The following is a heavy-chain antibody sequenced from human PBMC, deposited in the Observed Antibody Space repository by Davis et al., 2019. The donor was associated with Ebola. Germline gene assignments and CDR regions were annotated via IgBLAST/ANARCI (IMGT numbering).Heavy chain of an antibody. CDR3: AKDLTAGTGWFDP. J-gene: IGHJ5*02. CDR2: ISYDGSNK. V-gene: IGHV3-30*18. Sequence: PGGSLRLSCAASGFTFSSYGMHWVRQAPGKGLEWVALISYDGSNKYYADSVKGRFTISRDNSKNTLYLQMNSLRAEDTAVYYCAKDLTAGTGWFDPWGQGTLVTVSS. D-gene: IGHD6-13*01. CDR1: GFTFSSYG.